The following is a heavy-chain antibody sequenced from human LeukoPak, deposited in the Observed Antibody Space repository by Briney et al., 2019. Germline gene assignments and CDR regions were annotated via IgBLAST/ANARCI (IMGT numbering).Heavy chain of an antibody. CDR2: VNPNSGDT. Sequence: ASVKVSCKASGYTFTDYHINWVRQAPGQGLEWMGWVNPNSGDTNYAQKFQDRVTMTRDTSISTAYIELNLLRSDDTAVYYCARGDYYGSPKVVAAWGQGTLVTVSS. CDR3: ARGDYYGSPKVVAA. D-gene: IGHD3-10*01. CDR1: GYTFTDYH. J-gene: IGHJ5*02. V-gene: IGHV1-2*02.